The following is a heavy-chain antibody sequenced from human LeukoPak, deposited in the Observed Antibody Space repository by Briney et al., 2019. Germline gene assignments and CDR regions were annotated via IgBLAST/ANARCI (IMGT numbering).Heavy chain of an antibody. CDR1: GFTFSSYG. D-gene: IGHD3-10*01. J-gene: IGHJ4*02. Sequence: GGSLRLSCAASGFTFSSYGMSWVRQAPGEGLEWVSAISGSGGSTYYADSVKGRFTISRDNSKNTLYLQMNSLRAEDTAVYYCDYYYGSGSYDWGQGTLVTVSS. CDR3: DYYYGSGSYD. CDR2: ISGSGGST. V-gene: IGHV3-23*01.